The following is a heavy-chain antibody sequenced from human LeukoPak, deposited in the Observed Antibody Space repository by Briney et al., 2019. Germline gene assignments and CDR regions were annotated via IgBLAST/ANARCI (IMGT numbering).Heavy chain of an antibody. CDR3: ARDGVEMLSGYFDL. Sequence: PGGALRLSFAAPRVPFNTHLMRWVRQAPGKGLELVANIKRDGSEKHYVDSVKGRFTISRDNAKNSLYLQMNSLRAEDTAVYYCARDGVEMLSGYFDLWGRGTLLTVSS. CDR1: RVPFNTHL. CDR2: IKRDGSEK. J-gene: IGHJ2*01. D-gene: IGHD5-24*01. V-gene: IGHV3-7*01.